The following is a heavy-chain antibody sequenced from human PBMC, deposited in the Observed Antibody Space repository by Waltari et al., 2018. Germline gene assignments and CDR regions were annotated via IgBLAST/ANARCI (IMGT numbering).Heavy chain of an antibody. CDR1: GFTFSSYS. D-gene: IGHD3-10*01. V-gene: IGHV3-21*01. CDR2: ISSSSSCI. CDR3: QPRVQGRGDVA. Sequence: EVQLVESGGGLVKPGGSLRLPCAASGFTFSSYSMNWGRQAPGKGLEWCSSISSSSSCIYYSDSVKDRLTITRDNAKNSLYLQMNSLRAEDTAVDYCQPRVQGRGDVAWGQGTLVTVSS. J-gene: IGHJ5*02.